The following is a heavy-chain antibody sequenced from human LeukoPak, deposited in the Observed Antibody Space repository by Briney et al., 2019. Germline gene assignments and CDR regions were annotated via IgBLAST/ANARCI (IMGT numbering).Heavy chain of an antibody. Sequence: GASVKVTCKASGCTFSSYATSWLRQAPGQGLEWMGGIIPIFGTANYAQKFQGRVTITADESTSTAYMELSSLRSEDTAVYYCARICGGDCYWNWFDPWGQGTLVTVSS. J-gene: IGHJ5*02. V-gene: IGHV1-69*13. CDR2: IIPIFGTA. CDR3: ARICGGDCYWNWFDP. D-gene: IGHD2-21*01. CDR1: GCTFSSYA.